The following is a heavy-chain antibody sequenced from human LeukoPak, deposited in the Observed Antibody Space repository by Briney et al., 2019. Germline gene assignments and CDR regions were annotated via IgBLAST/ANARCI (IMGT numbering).Heavy chain of an antibody. CDR2: IWYDGTNN. J-gene: IGHJ4*02. Sequence: GGALRLSSAASVFTFSSYDMHWVCHAPAKELEGVACIWYDGTNNYYAESVKGRFPISRDNSKSTLYLQMTNLRAEDTAVYYCARDRDLLTGNYFDCWGQGTLVTVSS. V-gene: IGHV3-33*01. CDR3: ARDRDLLTGNYFDC. D-gene: IGHD3-9*01. CDR1: VFTFSSYD.